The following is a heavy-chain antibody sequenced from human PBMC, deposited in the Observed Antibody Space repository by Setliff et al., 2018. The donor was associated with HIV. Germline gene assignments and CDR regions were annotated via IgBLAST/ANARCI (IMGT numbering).Heavy chain of an antibody. Sequence: ASVKVSCKSSGYTFTDYFMHWVRQAPGQGLEWMGWISPDNANTRISQRFRGSVTMTRDRSINTAYMEFSGLTSADTAVYYCARQLSNSFDYWGQGTLVTVSS. CDR3: ARQLSNSFDY. D-gene: IGHD1-1*01. V-gene: IGHV1-2*02. J-gene: IGHJ4*02. CDR1: GYTFTDYF. CDR2: ISPDNANT.